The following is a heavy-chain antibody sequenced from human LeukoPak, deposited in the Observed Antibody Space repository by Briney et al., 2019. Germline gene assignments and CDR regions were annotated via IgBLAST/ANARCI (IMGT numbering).Heavy chain of an antibody. CDR2: ISSSSSYI. D-gene: IGHD4-11*01. J-gene: IGHJ4*02. V-gene: IGHV3-21*01. CDR3: AGPTTVTTGY. Sequence: GGSLRLSCAASGFTFSSYSMNWVRQAPGKGLEWVSSISSSSSYIYYADSVKGRFTISRDNAKNSLYLQMNSLRAEDTAVYYCAGPTTVTTGYWGQGTLVTVSS. CDR1: GFTFSSYS.